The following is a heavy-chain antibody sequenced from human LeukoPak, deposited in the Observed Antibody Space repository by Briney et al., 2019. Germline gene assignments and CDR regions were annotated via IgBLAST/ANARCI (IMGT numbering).Heavy chain of an antibody. CDR3: ARRTYYNFWSGYPTSYYYYYYMDV. CDR1: GFTFRDYY. V-gene: IGHV3-11*01. Sequence: GGSLRLSCTASGFTFRDYYMNWIRQAPGRGLEGISYISGSGDTIYYADSVKGRFTISRDNVKNSLYLQMNSLRAGDSAVYYCARRTYYNFWSGYPTSYYYYYYMDVWGKGTTVTVSS. CDR2: ISGSGDTI. D-gene: IGHD3-3*01. J-gene: IGHJ6*03.